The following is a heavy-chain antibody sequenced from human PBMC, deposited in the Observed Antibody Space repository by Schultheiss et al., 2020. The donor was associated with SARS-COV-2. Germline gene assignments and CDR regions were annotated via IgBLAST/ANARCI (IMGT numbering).Heavy chain of an antibody. CDR3: ARDIAARPHYYYYGMDV. CDR2: IYSGGST. CDR1: GFTVSSNY. J-gene: IGHJ6*02. D-gene: IGHD6-6*01. Sequence: GGSLRLSCAASGFTVSSNYMSWLRQAPGKGLEWVSVIYSGGSTYYADSVKGRFTISRDNSKNTLYLQMNSLRAEDTAVYYCARDIAARPHYYYYGMDVWGQGTTVTVSS. V-gene: IGHV3-66*01.